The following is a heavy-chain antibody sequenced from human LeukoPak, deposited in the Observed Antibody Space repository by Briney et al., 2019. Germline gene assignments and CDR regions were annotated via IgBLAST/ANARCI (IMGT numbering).Heavy chain of an antibody. J-gene: IGHJ4*02. CDR3: AKDLSSSWFFDY. V-gene: IGHV3-30*18. CDR1: GFTFSSYG. CDR2: ISYDGSNK. Sequence: HTGGSLRLSCAASGFTFSSYGMHWVHQAPGKGLEWVAFISYDGSNKYYADSVKGRFTISRDYSKNTLYLQMNSLRAEDTAVYYCAKDLSSSWFFDYWGQGTLVTVSS. D-gene: IGHD6-13*01.